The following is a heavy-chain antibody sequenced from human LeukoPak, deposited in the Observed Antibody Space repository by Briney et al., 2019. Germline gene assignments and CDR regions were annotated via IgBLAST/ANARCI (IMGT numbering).Heavy chain of an antibody. CDR2: INPDNGGT. CDR3: ARDYRSGGGYFDY. CDR1: GYTFTGYY. J-gene: IGHJ4*02. Sequence: ASVKVSCKASGYTFTGYYMHWVRQAPGQGLQWMGWINPDNGGTNYGQKFQGRVTTTRDTSISTAYMELSSLRSDDTALYYCARDYRSGGGYFDYWGQGTLVTVSS. V-gene: IGHV1-2*02. D-gene: IGHD6-19*01.